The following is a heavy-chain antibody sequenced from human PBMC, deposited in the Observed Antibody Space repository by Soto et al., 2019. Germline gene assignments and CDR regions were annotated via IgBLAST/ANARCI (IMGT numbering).Heavy chain of an antibody. V-gene: IGHV1-18*01. CDR2: ISAHNGNT. D-gene: IGHD1-1*01. J-gene: IGHJ4*02. CDR3: ARGRYGDY. CDR1: GYAFTTYG. Sequence: QVHLVQSGAEVKKPGASVKVSCQGSGYAFTTYGITWVRQAPGQGLEWMGWISAHNGNTNYAQKLQGRVTVTRDTSTSTAYMELRSLRYDDTDVYYCARGRYGDYWGKGDLVTVSS.